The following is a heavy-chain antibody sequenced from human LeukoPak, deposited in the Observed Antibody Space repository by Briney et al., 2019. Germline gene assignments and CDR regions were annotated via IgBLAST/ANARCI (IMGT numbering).Heavy chain of an antibody. J-gene: IGHJ4*02. CDR3: ARGRITIFGVVIPEYYFDY. D-gene: IGHD3-3*01. Sequence: SQTLSLTCTVSGGSISSGSYYWSWIRQPAGKGLEWIGRIYTSGSTNYNLSLKSRVTISVDTSKNQFSLKLSSVTAADTAVYYCARGRITIFGVVIPEYYFDYWGQGTLVTVSS. CDR2: IYTSGST. CDR1: GGSISSGSYY. V-gene: IGHV4-61*02.